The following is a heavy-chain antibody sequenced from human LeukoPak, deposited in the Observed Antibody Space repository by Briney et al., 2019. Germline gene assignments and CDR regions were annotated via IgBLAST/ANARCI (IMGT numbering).Heavy chain of an antibody. CDR1: GFTFSNYW. CDR2: INGDGTNT. V-gene: IGHV3-74*01. Sequence: GGSLRLSCAASGFTFSNYWMHWVRQAAGKGRVWVSLINGDGTNTNYADSVKGRFTKSRDNAKNTLYLQMNSLRAEDTAVYYCARDGAGATPADYWGQGILVTVSS. J-gene: IGHJ4*02. D-gene: IGHD2-15*01. CDR3: ARDGAGATPADY.